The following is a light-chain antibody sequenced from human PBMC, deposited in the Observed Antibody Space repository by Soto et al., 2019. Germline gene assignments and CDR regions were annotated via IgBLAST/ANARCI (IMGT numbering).Light chain of an antibody. CDR3: QQYGSLPYT. Sequence: EIVLTQSPGTLSLSPGERATLSCRASQSVSSSYLAWYQQKPGQAPRLLIFDASFRTTGIPDRFSGSGSGTDFTLTISRPEPEDFAIYNCQQYGSLPYTFSLGTRLEI. J-gene: IGKJ2*01. CDR1: QSVSSSY. CDR2: DAS. V-gene: IGKV3-20*01.